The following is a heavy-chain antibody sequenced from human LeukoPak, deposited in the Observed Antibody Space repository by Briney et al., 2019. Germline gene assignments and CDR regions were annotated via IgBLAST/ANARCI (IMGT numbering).Heavy chain of an antibody. J-gene: IGHJ3*02. CDR2: FDPEDGET. D-gene: IGHD3-10*01. V-gene: IGHV1-24*01. Sequence: ASVKVSCKASGYPFTSYEINWVRQAPGKGLEWMGGFDPEDGETIYAQKFQGRVTMTEDTSTDTAYMELSSLRSEDTAVYYCATEKGSAFDIWGQGTMVTVSS. CDR3: ATEKGSAFDI. CDR1: GYPFTSYE.